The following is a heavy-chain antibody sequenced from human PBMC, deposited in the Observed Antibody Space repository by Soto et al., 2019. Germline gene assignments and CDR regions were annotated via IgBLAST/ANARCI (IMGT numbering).Heavy chain of an antibody. V-gene: IGHV1-24*01. CDR2: FDPEDGET. J-gene: IGHJ4*02. D-gene: IGHD3-3*01. CDR1: GYTLTELS. Sequence: GASVKVSCKVSGYTLTELSMHWVRQAPGKGLEWMGGFDPEDGETIYVQKFQGRVTMTEDTSTDTAYMELSSLRSEDTAVYYCATNTYYDFWSGYPYWGQGTLVTVSS. CDR3: ATNTYYDFWSGYPY.